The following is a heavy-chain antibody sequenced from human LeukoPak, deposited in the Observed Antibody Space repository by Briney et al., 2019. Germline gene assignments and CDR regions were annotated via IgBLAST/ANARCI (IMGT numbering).Heavy chain of an antibody. V-gene: IGHV3-7*01. CDR3: ARGGDSSGYRHLGY. CDR2: IKEDGSEK. CDR1: GFTFSNYG. D-gene: IGHD3-22*01. Sequence: GGSLRLSCVASGFTFSNYGMSWVRQAPGKGLEWVANIKEDGSEKSYVDSVKGRFTISRDNAKNSLYLQMNSLRAEDTAVYYCARGGDSSGYRHLGYWGQGTLVTVSS. J-gene: IGHJ4*02.